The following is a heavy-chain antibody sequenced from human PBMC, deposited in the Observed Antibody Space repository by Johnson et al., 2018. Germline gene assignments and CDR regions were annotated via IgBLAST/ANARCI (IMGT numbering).Heavy chain of an antibody. V-gene: IGHV1-69*09. CDR3: ARGHSSGWAEYFQN. CDR2: IIPILGIA. J-gene: IGHJ1*01. Sequence: QVQLVQSGAEVKKPGSSVKVSCKASGGTFSSYTISWVRQAPGQGLEWMGRIIPILGIANYAQKFQGRVTIHADKSTSTAYMELSSLRSEDTAVYYCARGHSSGWAEYFQNWGQGTLGTVAS. CDR1: GGTFSSYT. D-gene: IGHD6-19*01.